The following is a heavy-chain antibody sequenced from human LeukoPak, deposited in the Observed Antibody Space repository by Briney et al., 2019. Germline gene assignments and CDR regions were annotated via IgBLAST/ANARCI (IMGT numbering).Heavy chain of an antibody. Sequence: SVKVSCEASGGTFSSYAISWVRQAPGQGLEWMGGIIPIFGTANYAQKSQGRVTITADESTSTAYMELSSLRSEDTAVYYCQIVVVITQPDYWGQGTLVTVSS. CDR3: QIVVVITQPDY. D-gene: IGHD3-22*01. CDR1: GGTFSSYA. V-gene: IGHV1-69*13. J-gene: IGHJ4*02. CDR2: IIPIFGTA.